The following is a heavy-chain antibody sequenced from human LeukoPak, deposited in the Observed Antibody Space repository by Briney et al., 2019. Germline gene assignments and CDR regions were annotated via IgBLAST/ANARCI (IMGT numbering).Heavy chain of an antibody. CDR1: GGTFSSYA. J-gene: IGHJ4*02. D-gene: IGHD3-10*01. CDR2: IIPIFGTA. Sequence: SVKVSCKASGGTFSSYAIGWVRQAPGEGLEWMGGIIPIFGTANYAQKFQGRVTITADESTSTAYMELSSLRSEDTAVYYCARGTMVRGVIRFDYWGQGTLVTVSS. V-gene: IGHV1-69*01. CDR3: ARGTMVRGVIRFDY.